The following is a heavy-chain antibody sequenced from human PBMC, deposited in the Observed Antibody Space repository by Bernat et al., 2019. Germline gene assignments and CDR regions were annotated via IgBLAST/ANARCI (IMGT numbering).Heavy chain of an antibody. D-gene: IGHD4-17*01. CDR1: GFTFSSDS. CDR2: ISSSSSYR. CDR3: ARVHRNPTVTTGYYYYYMDV. V-gene: IGHV3-21*05. Sequence: EVQLVESGGGLVKPGGSLRLSCAASGFTFSSDSMNWVRQAPGKGLEWVSYISSSSSYRYYAASVKGRFTISRDNAKNSLYLQMNSLRAEDTAVYYCARVHRNPTVTTGYYYYYMDVWGKGTTVTVSS. J-gene: IGHJ6*03.